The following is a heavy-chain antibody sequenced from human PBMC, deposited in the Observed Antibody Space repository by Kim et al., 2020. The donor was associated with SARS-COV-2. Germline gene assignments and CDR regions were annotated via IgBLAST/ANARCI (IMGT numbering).Heavy chain of an antibody. CDR3: ARFLGGYTLKYYFDY. J-gene: IGHJ4*02. Sequence: SLRSRVTISVDTSTTRFSLKLSSVTAADTAVYYCARFLGGYTLKYYFDYWGQGTLVTVSS. V-gene: IGHV4-34*01. D-gene: IGHD3-22*01.